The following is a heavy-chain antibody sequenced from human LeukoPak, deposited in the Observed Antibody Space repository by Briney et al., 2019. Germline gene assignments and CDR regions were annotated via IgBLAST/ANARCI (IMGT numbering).Heavy chain of an antibody. CDR1: GGSISSSSYY. CDR2: IYHSGST. D-gene: IGHD2-15*01. J-gene: IGHJ4*02. V-gene: IGHV4-39*07. CDR3: ARVAGYCSGGSCYSRRAYYFDY. Sequence: PSETLSLTCTVSGGSISSSSYYWGWIRQPPGKGLEWIGSIYHSGSTYYNPSLKSRVTIAVETSKNQFSLKLSSVTAADTAVYYCARVAGYCSGGSCYSRRAYYFDYWGQGTLVTVSS.